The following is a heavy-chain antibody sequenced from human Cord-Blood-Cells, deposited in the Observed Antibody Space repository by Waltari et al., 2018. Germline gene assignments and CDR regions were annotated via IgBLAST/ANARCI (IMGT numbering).Heavy chain of an antibody. CDR2: ISYDGSNK. CDR1: GFTFSSYA. Sequence: QVQLVESGGGVVQPGRSLRLSCAASGFTFSSYAMHWVRQAAGKGLEWVAVISYDGSNKYYADSVKGRFTISRDNSKNTLYLQMNSLRAEDTAVYYCAREDYWGQGTLVTVSS. J-gene: IGHJ4*02. V-gene: IGHV3-30-3*01. CDR3: AREDY.